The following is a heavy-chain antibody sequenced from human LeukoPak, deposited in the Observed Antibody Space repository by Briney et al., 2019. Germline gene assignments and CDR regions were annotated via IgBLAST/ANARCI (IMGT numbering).Heavy chain of an antibody. CDR1: GDSVSGNRAA. D-gene: IGHD6-13*01. J-gene: IGHJ5*02. CDR2: TYYRSKWYN. Sequence: SQTLSLTCAISGDSVSGNRAAWTWIRQSPSRGLEWLGRTYYRSKWYNDYAVSVKSRIAINPDTSKNQFSLQLNSVTPEDTAVYYCARGRSSSWVSWGQGTLVTVSS. CDR3: ARGRSSSWVS. V-gene: IGHV6-1*01.